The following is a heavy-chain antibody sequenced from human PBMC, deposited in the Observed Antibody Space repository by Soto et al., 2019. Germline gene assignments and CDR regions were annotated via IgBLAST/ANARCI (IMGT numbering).Heavy chain of an antibody. CDR2: NTINGNT. V-gene: IGHV4-4*07. CDR1: GAYISDFS. CDR3: ARETGENWTYEAH. J-gene: IGHJ1*01. Sequence: QVQQQESGPGLVKPSDTLSLTCRVSGAYISDFSWSWIRQPAGKGLARIGRNTINGNTQKNPSLKSRVTMSIDTSRNHFSLNLQSATAADTALYYCARETGENWTYEAHWGPGTLVTVSS. D-gene: IGHD1-7*01.